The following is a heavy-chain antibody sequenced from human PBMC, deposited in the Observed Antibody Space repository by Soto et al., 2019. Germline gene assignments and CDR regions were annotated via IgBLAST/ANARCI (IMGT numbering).Heavy chain of an antibody. CDR3: AREGTEGGILTGYYPFDY. Sequence: SVKVSCKASGGTFSSYTISWVRQAPGQGLEWMGRIIPILGIANYAQKFQGWVTMTRDTSISTAYMELSRLRSDDTAVYYCAREGTEGGILTGYYPFDYWGQGTLVTVSS. D-gene: IGHD3-9*01. CDR2: IIPILGIA. V-gene: IGHV1-69*04. J-gene: IGHJ4*02. CDR1: GGTFSSYT.